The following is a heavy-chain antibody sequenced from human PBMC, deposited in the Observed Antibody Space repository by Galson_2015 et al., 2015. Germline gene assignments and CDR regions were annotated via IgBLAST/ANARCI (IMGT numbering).Heavy chain of an antibody. J-gene: IGHJ3*01. CDR2: IGTLSDT. CDR3: ARSRPSGWHDGFDL. D-gene: IGHD6-19*01. V-gene: IGHV3-13*04. CDR1: GFTFSSYD. Sequence: SCAASGFTFSSYDMHWVRQITGRGLEWVSAIGTLSDTFYPGSVKGRFTISRENARNSLYLQMNSLRAGDTAVYYCARSRPSGWHDGFDLWGQGTKVTVSS.